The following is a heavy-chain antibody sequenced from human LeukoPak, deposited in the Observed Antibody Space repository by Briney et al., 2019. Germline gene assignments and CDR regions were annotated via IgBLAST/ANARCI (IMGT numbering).Heavy chain of an antibody. CDR1: GVTFSSYW. V-gene: IGHV3-7*01. J-gene: IGHJ6*03. D-gene: IGHD5-12*01. Sequence: GGSLRLSCAASGVTFSSYWRSWVRQAPGKGLEWVANIKQDGSEKYYVDSVKGRFTISRDNAKNSLYLQMNSLRAEDTAVYYCARDEIVATTKANYYYYMDVWGKGTTVTISS. CDR2: IKQDGSEK. CDR3: ARDEIVATTKANYYYYMDV.